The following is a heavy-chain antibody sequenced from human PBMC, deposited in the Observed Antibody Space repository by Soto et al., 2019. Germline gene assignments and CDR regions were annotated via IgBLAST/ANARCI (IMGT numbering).Heavy chain of an antibody. CDR3: ARVGYSSGCYYFDY. D-gene: IGHD3-22*01. CDR1: GFTFSRYW. J-gene: IGHJ4*02. Sequence: GGSLRLSCAASGFTFSRYWMHWVRQVPGEGLVWVSHINGDGGRTTYADSVKGRFTISRDNAKSTLYLQMNSLRAEDTAVYYCARVGYSSGCYYFDYWGQGTRVTVSS. CDR2: INGDGGRT. V-gene: IGHV3-74*01.